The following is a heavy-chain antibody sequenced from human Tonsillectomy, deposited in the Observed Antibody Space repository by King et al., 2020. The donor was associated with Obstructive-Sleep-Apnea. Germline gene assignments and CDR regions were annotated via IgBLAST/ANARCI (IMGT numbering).Heavy chain of an antibody. CDR1: GFTFGVYA. Sequence: VQLVESGGGLVQPGRSLRLSCAASGFTFGVYAMPCVRESPGKGLEWVAGIGLNGGSIEYADSVKGRLTISRDKAKNSLYLQMDSLRPEDTALYYCAKGSEYGSGSYHDYWGQGTLVTVSS. V-gene: IGHV3-9*01. J-gene: IGHJ4*02. D-gene: IGHD3-10*01. CDR3: AKGSEYGSGSYHDY. CDR2: IGLNGGSI.